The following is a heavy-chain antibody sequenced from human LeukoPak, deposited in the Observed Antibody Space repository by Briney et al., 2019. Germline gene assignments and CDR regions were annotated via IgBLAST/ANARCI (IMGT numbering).Heavy chain of an antibody. CDR1: GGSISSYY. CDR3: ARRNEAAAGTSVSDY. Sequence: SETLSLTCTGSGGSISSYYWGWIRQPAGKGLEWIGRIYTSGSTNYNPSLKSRVTMSVDTSKNQFSLKLSSVTAADTAVYYCARRNEAAAGTSVSDYWGQGTLVTVSS. D-gene: IGHD6-13*01. V-gene: IGHV4-4*07. CDR2: IYTSGST. J-gene: IGHJ4*02.